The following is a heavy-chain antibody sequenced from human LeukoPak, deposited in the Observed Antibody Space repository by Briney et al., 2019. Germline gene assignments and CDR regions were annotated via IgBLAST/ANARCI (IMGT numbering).Heavy chain of an antibody. CDR1: GFTFSIYS. CDR3: ARGREGYSYEFDY. CDR2: ISSSSSSI. Sequence: GGSLRLSCGSSGFTFSIYSINWGRHARRKGLEWGSSISSSSSSIYYADSVKGGFIISRDNAKNTLYLQMNRLRAEDTAVYYCARGREGYSYEFDYWGQGTLVTASS. V-gene: IGHV3-21*01. D-gene: IGHD5-18*01. J-gene: IGHJ4*02.